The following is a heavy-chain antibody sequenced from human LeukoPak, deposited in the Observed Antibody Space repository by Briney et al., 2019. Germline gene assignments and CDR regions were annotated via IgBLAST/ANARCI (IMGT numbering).Heavy chain of an antibody. J-gene: IGHJ6*04. V-gene: IGHV4-61*02. CDR3: ARGRDDFWSGKSMDA. D-gene: IGHD3-3*01. Sequence: SETLSLTCSVSGDSVSSTSSVWTWVRQPAGGGLEWIGRLYSSGNTNYNPSLSSRVSISVATSKNQFSLRLTFVTAADTAIYYCARGRDDFWSGKSMDAWGKGTTVVVSS. CDR1: GDSVSSTS. CDR2: LYSSGNT.